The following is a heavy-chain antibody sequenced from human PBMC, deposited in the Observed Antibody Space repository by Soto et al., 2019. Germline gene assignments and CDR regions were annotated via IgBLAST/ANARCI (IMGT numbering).Heavy chain of an antibody. CDR3: ARDRRSKYYDILTGSEGNWFDP. D-gene: IGHD3-9*01. J-gene: IGHJ5*02. V-gene: IGHV4-4*02. Sequence: SETLSLTCAVSSGSISSSNWWSWVRQPPGKGLEWIGEIYHSGSTNYNPSLKSRVTISVDKSKNQFSLKLSSVTAADTAVYYCARDRRSKYYDILTGSEGNWFDPWGQGTLVTVSS. CDR1: SGSISSSNW. CDR2: IYHSGST.